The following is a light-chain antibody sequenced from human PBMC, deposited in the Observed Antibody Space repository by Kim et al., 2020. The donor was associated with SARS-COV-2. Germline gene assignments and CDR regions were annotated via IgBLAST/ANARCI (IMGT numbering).Light chain of an antibody. V-gene: IGLV2-14*03. J-gene: IGLJ2*01. CDR1: NNDIGSYDY. CDR2: DVT. Sequence: QSALTQPASVSGSPGQSITISCTGTNNDIGSYDYVSWYQQYPGKAPKLILYDVTNRPSGVSNRFSASKSDNTASLTISGLQAEDEADYYCSSYTTSSTQLFGGGTQLTVL. CDR3: SSYTTSSTQL.